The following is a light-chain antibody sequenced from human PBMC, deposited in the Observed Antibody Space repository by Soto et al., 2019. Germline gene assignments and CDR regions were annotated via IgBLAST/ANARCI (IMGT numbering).Light chain of an antibody. J-gene: IGKJ4*01. CDR2: GAA. V-gene: IGKV1-39*01. CDR1: QNSRNY. Sequence: DIQMTQSPSSLSASVGDRVAITCRASQNSRNYLNWYQQKPGKAPRVLIYGAASLQSWDPSRFSGSGSGTNFSLTINSLHPEDYATYYCQQSYNIQALTVGGGTKVEIK. CDR3: QQSYNIQALT.